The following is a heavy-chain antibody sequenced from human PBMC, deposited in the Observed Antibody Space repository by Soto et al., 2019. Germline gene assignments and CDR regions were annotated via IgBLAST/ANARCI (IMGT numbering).Heavy chain of an antibody. CDR3: ARRWNYYLDL. D-gene: IGHD1-1*01. J-gene: IGHJ4*02. Sequence: QMQLVESGGGVVQPGRSLRLSCVASGFPFREFGMHWVRQAPGKGLEWVALISYDGSDYADSVKGRFTISRDDSRDTLFLHMDNLRPDGTGVYYCARRWNYYLDLWGQGTLVAVPS. CDR1: GFPFREFG. V-gene: IGHV3-33*05. CDR2: ISYDGSD.